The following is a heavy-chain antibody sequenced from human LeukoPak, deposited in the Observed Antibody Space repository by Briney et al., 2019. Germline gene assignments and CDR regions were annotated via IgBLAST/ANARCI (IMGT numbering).Heavy chain of an antibody. Sequence: SETLSLTCTVSGGSISSYYWSWIRQPAGKGLEWIGRIYTSGSTNYNPSLKSRVTMSVDTSKNQFSLKLSSVTAADTAVYYCARGRIAAAGTTRDGALYYHYMDVWGKGTTVTISS. CDR3: ARGRIAAAGTTRDGALYYHYMDV. V-gene: IGHV4-4*07. CDR1: GGSISSYY. CDR2: IYTSGST. D-gene: IGHD6-13*01. J-gene: IGHJ6*03.